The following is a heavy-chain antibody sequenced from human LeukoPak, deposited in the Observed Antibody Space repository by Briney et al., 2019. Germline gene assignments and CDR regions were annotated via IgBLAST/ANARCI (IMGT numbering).Heavy chain of an antibody. Sequence: SQTLSLTCTVSGGSISSGDYYWSWIRQPPGKGLEWIGYIYYSGSTYYNPSLKRRVTISVDTSKNQFSLKLSSVTAADTAVYYCAREVAGYYDSSGYFGIWGQGTMVTVSS. J-gene: IGHJ3*02. D-gene: IGHD3-22*01. CDR3: AREVAGYYDSSGYFGI. CDR1: GGSISSGDYY. CDR2: IYYSGST. V-gene: IGHV4-30-4*08.